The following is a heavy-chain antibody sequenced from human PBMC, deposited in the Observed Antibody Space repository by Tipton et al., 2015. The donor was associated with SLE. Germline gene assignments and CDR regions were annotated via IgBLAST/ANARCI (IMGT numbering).Heavy chain of an antibody. V-gene: IGHV3-74*01. Sequence: SLRLSCAASGFTFRSYWMHWIRQAPGKGLVWVSRINEDGTITSYEDSVKGRFTISRDNAKNILYLQMNSLRVEDTALYYCARGIDPTSSRISDYWGQGALVVVSS. CDR1: GFTFRSYW. CDR2: INEDGTIT. J-gene: IGHJ4*02. CDR3: ARGIDPTSSRISDY. D-gene: IGHD2-2*01.